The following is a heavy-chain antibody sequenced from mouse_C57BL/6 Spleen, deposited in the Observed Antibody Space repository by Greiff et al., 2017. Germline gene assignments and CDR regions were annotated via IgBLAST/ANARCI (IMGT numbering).Heavy chain of an antibody. CDR1: GYTFTSYW. CDR3: ARDYYGSSPGWFAY. J-gene: IGHJ3*01. V-gene: IGHV1-52*01. Sequence: QVQLQQPGAELVRPGSSVKLSCKASGYTFTSYWMHWVKQRPIQGLEWIGNIDPSDSETHYNQKFKDKATLTVDKSSSTAYMQLSSLTSEDSAVYYCARDYYGSSPGWFAYWGQGTLVTVSA. CDR2: IDPSDSET. D-gene: IGHD1-1*01.